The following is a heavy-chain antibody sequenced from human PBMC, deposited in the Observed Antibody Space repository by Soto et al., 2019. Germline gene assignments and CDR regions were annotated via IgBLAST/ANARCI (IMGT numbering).Heavy chain of an antibody. V-gene: IGHV4-59*01. J-gene: IGHJ4*02. CDR3: ARGKLPYYYDSSGYDY. Sequence: SETVSLTCTVSGGAISSYYWSLIRQPPGKGLEWIGYIYYSGSTNYNPSLKSRVTISVDTSKNQFSMKLSSVTAADTAVYYCARGKLPYYYDSSGYDYWGQGTLVTVSS. D-gene: IGHD3-22*01. CDR2: IYYSGST. CDR1: GGAISSYY.